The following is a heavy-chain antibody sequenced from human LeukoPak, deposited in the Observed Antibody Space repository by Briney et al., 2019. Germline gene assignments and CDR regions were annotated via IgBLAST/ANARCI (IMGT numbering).Heavy chain of an antibody. CDR2: IYYSGST. J-gene: IGHJ4*02. CDR1: GGSISSGGYY. Sequence: KASETLSLTCTVSGGSISSGGYYWSWIRQHPGKGLEWIGYIYYSGSTYYNPSLKSRVTISVDTSKNQFSLKLSSVTAADTAVYYCARGAALSAYDTPNNGRRSDYWGQGTLVTVSS. CDR3: ARGAALSAYDTPNNGRRSDY. D-gene: IGHD3-22*01. V-gene: IGHV4-31*03.